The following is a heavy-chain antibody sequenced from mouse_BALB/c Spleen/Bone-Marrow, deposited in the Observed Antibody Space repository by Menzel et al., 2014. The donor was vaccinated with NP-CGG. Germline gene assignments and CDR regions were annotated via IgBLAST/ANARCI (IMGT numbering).Heavy chain of an antibody. CDR2: IDPENGNS. CDR3: AMYYYGSSLFAY. V-gene: IGHV14-3*02. Sequence: VQLQQSGAELVKPGASVKLSCTASGFNIKDTYMHWVQQRPEQGLEWIGRIDPENGNSKSDPNFQGKAPITADTSSTTAYLQLRSLASEDTAFYYCAMYYYGSSLFAYWGQGTLVTVSA. CDR1: GFNIKDTY. J-gene: IGHJ3*01. D-gene: IGHD1-1*01.